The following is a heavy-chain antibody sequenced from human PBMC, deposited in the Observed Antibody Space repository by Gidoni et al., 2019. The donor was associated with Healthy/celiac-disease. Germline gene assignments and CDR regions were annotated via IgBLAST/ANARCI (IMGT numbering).Heavy chain of an antibody. V-gene: IGHV4-34*01. J-gene: IGHJ5*02. CDR2: INHSGST. Sequence: QVQLQQWGAGLLKPSETLSVTCAVYGASFSGYYWSWIRQPPGKGLEWIGEINHSGSTNYNPSLKSRVTISVDTSKNQFSLKLSSVTAADTAVYYCARGRGWNHSNWFDPWGQGTLVTVSS. CDR3: ARGRGWNHSNWFDP. CDR1: GASFSGYY. D-gene: IGHD6-19*01.